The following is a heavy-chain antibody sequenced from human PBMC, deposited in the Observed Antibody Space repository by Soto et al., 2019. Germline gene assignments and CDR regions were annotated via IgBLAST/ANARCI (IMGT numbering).Heavy chain of an antibody. V-gene: IGHV1-2*04. CDR1: GCTFTGYY. CDR2: INPNSGGT. J-gene: IGHJ3*02. CDR3: ARVNSLDCSSTSCYGGNAFDI. D-gene: IGHD2-2*01. Sequence: ASVKVSCKASGCTFTGYYMHWVRQAPGQGLEWMGWINPNSGGTNYAQKFQGWVTMTRDTSISTAYMELSRLRSDDTAVYYCARVNSLDCSSTSCYGGNAFDIWGQGTMVTVSS.